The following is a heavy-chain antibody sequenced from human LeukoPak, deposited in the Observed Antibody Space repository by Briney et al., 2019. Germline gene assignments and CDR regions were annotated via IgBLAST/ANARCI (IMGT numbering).Heavy chain of an antibody. D-gene: IGHD3-10*01. CDR2: IIPIFGTA. J-gene: IGHJ5*02. CDR3: AKDPSGLLWFGEFQNWFDP. CDR1: GGTFSSYA. V-gene: IGHV1-69*05. Sequence: SVKVSCKASGGTFSSYAISWVRQAPGQGLEWMGRIIPIFGTANYAQKFQGRVTITTDESTSTAYMELSSLRSEDTAVYYCAKDPSGLLWFGEFQNWFDPWGQGTLVTVSS.